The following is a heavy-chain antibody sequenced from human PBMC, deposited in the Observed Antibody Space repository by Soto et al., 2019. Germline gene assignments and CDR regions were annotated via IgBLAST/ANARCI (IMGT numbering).Heavy chain of an antibody. J-gene: IGHJ6*02. D-gene: IGHD2-15*01. V-gene: IGHV1-3*01. CDR1: GYTFTSYA. Sequence: ASVKVSCKASGYTFTSYAIHWVRQAPGQRLEWMGWINAGNANTKYSQKFQGRVTITRDTSASTAYMGLSSLRYEDTAVYYCARDLLLYCSGGSCYPFDGMDVWGQGTTVTVSS. CDR2: INAGNANT. CDR3: ARDLLLYCSGGSCYPFDGMDV.